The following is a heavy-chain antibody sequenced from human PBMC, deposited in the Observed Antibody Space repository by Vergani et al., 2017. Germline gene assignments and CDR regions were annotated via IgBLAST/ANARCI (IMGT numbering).Heavy chain of an antibody. Sequence: EVQLVESGGGLVQPGGSLRLSCAASGFTFSSYWMHWVRQAPGKGLVWVSRINSDGSSTSYADSVKGRFTISRDNAKNTLYLQMNSLRAEDTAVYYCARVSFRDFWSGYPDYWGQGTLVTVSS. CDR2: INSDGSST. V-gene: IGHV3-74*01. CDR1: GFTFSSYW. D-gene: IGHD3-3*01. J-gene: IGHJ4*02. CDR3: ARVSFRDFWSGYPDY.